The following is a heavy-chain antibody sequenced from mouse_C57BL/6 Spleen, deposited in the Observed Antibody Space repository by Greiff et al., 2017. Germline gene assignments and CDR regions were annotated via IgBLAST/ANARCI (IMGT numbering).Heavy chain of an antibody. J-gene: IGHJ2*01. Sequence: VKLQQSGPELVKPGASVKISCKASGYAFSSSWMNWVKQRPGKGLEWIGRIYPGDGDTNYNGKFKGKATLTADKSSSTAYMQLSSLTSEDSAVYFCAGVPGVYYFDYWGQGTTLTVSS. D-gene: IGHD2-14*01. CDR2: IYPGDGDT. CDR1: GYAFSSSW. CDR3: AGVPGVYYFDY. V-gene: IGHV1-82*01.